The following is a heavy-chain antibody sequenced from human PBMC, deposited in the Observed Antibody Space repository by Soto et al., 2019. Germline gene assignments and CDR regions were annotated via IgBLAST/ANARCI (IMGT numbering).Heavy chain of an antibody. J-gene: IGHJ4*02. CDR1: GFTFSSYA. V-gene: IGHV3-23*01. CDR3: AKSLGSGSYPRVDY. Sequence: GGSLRLSCAASGFTFSSYAMSWVRQAPGKGLEWVSAISGSGGNTYYADSVKGRFTISRDNSKNTLYLQMNSLRAEDTAVYYCAKSLGSGSYPRVDYWGQGTLVTVSS. D-gene: IGHD1-26*01. CDR2: ISGSGGNT.